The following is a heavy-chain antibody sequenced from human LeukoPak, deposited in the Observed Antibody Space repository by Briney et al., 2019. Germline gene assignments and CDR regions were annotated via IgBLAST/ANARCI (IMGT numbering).Heavy chain of an antibody. V-gene: IGHV1-69*05. D-gene: IGHD2-15*01. J-gene: IGHJ4*02. CDR3: ARVRCSGGSCYSFDY. CDR2: IIPIFGAA. Sequence: ASVKVSCKASGGTFSSYAINWVRQAPGQGLEWMGGIIPIFGAANYAQKFQGRVTITTDESTSTAYMELSSLRSEDTAVYYCARVRCSGGSCYSFDYWGQGTLVTVSS. CDR1: GGTFSSYA.